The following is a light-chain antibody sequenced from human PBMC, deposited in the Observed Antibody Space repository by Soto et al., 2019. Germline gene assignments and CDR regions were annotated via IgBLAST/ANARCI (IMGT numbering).Light chain of an antibody. CDR1: QAISNS. V-gene: IGKV1-27*01. J-gene: IGKJ2*01. Sequence: DIQMTQSPSSLSASVGDRVTITCRASQAISNSLAWYQQKPGKVPKVLIYAASTLQSGVPSRFSGSGSGTDFTLTISRLEPEDFAVYYCHHFGSSRHTFGQGTKVEIK. CDR2: AAS. CDR3: HHFGSSRHT.